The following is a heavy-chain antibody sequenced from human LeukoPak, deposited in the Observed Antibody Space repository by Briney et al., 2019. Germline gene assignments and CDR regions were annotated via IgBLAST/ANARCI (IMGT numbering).Heavy chain of an antibody. CDR3: ARQDHGMDV. CDR2: IYYRVTT. J-gene: IGHJ6*02. CDR1: GGSLITYY. Sequence: SETLSHTCTVSGGSLITYYGSSLRPPPWKGREWIGYIYYRVTTNYNSSLKSRVTISVDTSKNQFSLKLSSVTAADTAVYYCARQDHGMDVWGQGTTVTVSS. V-gene: IGHV4-59*08.